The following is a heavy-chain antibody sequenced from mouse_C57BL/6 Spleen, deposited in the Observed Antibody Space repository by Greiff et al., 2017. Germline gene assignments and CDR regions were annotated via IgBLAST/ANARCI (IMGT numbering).Heavy chain of an antibody. J-gene: IGHJ4*01. D-gene: IGHD2-5*01. CDR3: TRSSYYSNSSIAHYYAMDY. CDR1: GYTFTDYE. V-gene: IGHV1-15*01. Sequence: QVQLQQPGAELVRPGASVTLSCKASGYTFTDYEMHWVKQTPVHGLEWIGAIDPETGGTAYNQKFKGKAILTADKSSSTAYMELRSLTSEDSAVYYCTRSSYYSNSSIAHYYAMDYWGQGTSVTVSS. CDR2: IDPETGGT.